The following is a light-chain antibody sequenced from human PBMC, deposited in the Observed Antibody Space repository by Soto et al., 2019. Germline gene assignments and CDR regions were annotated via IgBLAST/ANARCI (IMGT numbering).Light chain of an antibody. J-gene: IGKJ1*01. Sequence: DIQMTQSPSSLSASVGDRVTITCRASQSISSYLNWYQQKPGTAPKLLIYAASSLQSGVPSRFSGSGSGTDFTLTISSLQPEDFATDYCQQSYSTAWTFGQGTKVDIK. CDR2: AAS. CDR3: QQSYSTAWT. CDR1: QSISSY. V-gene: IGKV1-39*01.